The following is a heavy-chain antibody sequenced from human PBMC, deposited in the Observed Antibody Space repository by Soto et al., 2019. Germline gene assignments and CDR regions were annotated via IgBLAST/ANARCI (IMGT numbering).Heavy chain of an antibody. V-gene: IGHV4-39*01. CDR2: IYYSGST. D-gene: IGHD3-22*01. Sequence: SETLSLTCTVSGGSISSSSYYWGWIRQPPGKGLEWIGSIYYSGSTYYNPSLKSRVTISVDTSKNQFSLKLSSVTAADTAVYYCARHSGNLITMIVVVITDNWFDPWGQGTLVTVSS. CDR1: GGSISSSSYY. J-gene: IGHJ5*02. CDR3: ARHSGNLITMIVVVITDNWFDP.